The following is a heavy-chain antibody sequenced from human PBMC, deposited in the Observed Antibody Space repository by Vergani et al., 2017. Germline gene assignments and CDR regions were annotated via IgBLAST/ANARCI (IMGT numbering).Heavy chain of an antibody. J-gene: IGHJ3*02. CDR2: INPSGGST. CDR1: GYTFTSYG. D-gene: IGHD6-6*01. CDR3: AREPGSSYAFDI. V-gene: IGHV1-46*01. Sequence: QVQLVQSGAEVKKPGASVKVSCKASGYTFTSYGISWVRQAPGQGLEWMGIINPSGGSTSYAQKFQGRVTMTRDTSTSTVYMELSSLRSEDTAVYYCAREPGSSYAFDIWGQGTMVTVSS.